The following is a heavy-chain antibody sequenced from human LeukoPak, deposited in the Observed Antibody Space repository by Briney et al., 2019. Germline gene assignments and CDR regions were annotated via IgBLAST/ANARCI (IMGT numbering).Heavy chain of an antibody. J-gene: IGHJ6*02. CDR3: ARDPNDIVVVPAENYYYGMDV. CDR2: ISAYNGNT. CDR1: GYTFTSYG. V-gene: IGHV1-18*01. Sequence: ASVTVSCKASGYTFTSYGISWVRQAPGQGLEWMGWISAYNGNTNYAQKLQGRVTMTTDTSTSTAYMELRSLRSDDTAAYYCARDPNDIVVVPAENYYYGMDVWGQGTTVTVSS. D-gene: IGHD2-2*01.